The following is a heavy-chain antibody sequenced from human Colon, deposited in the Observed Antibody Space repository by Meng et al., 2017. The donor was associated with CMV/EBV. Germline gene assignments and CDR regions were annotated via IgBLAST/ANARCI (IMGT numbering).Heavy chain of an antibody. V-gene: IGHV3-66*01. CDR1: GFIVSNIY. J-gene: IGHJ4*02. Sequence: EVQLFESGGCLIQPGGPLRLSCAASGFIVSNIYMRWVRQAPGKGLEWVAAIHGSGTTHYADSVRGRFTISRDSSKNTLYLQMNSLRVEDSATYHCARDPGHSASITYDCWGQGILVTVSS. CDR3: ARDPGHSASITYDC. D-gene: IGHD1-20*01. CDR2: IHGSGTT.